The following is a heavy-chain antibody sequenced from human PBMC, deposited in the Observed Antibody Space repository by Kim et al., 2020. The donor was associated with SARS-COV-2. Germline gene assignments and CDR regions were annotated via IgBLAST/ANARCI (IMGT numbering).Heavy chain of an antibody. V-gene: IGHV4-31*03. CDR1: GGSISSGGYY. CDR3: AVSIAAAGFDY. D-gene: IGHD6-13*01. J-gene: IGHJ4*02. Sequence: SETLSLTCTVSGGSISSGGYYWSWIRQHPGKGLEWIGYIYYSGSTYYNPSLKRRVTISVDTSKNQFSLKLSSVTAADTAVYYCAVSIAAAGFDYWGQGTLGTVSS. CDR2: IYYSGST.